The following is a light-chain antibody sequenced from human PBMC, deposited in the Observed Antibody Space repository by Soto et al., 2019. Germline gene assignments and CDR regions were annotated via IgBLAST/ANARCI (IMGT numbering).Light chain of an antibody. J-gene: IGKJ2*01. CDR3: QQYNNWPLYT. CDR1: QSVGGN. CDR2: DAS. Sequence: EIVMTQSPATLSVSPGERATLSCRASQSVGGNLAWYQQRPGRAPRLLIYDASTRATDIPARFSGSGSGTELTLTISSLQSEDFALSYCQQYNNWPLYTFGQGTKLEIK. V-gene: IGKV3-15*01.